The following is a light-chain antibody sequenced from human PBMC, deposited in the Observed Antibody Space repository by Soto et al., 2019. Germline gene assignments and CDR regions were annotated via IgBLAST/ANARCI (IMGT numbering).Light chain of an antibody. CDR2: DSS. CDR3: QQSYSTPRII. V-gene: IGKV1-5*01. CDR1: QSVRNW. J-gene: IGKJ5*01. Sequence: DIQMTQSPSTLFASVGDRVTITCRASQSVRNWLAWYQQKPGRAPQLLIYDSSTLEPGVPSRFRGSGSGTEFTLTISSLQPEDFATYYCQQSYSTPRIIFGQGTRLEIK.